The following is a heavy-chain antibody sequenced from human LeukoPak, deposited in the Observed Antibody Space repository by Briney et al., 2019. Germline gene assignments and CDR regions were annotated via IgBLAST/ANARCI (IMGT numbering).Heavy chain of an antibody. D-gene: IGHD3-22*01. CDR1: GYRFTSYW. J-gene: IGHJ4*02. CDR3: ARASEDSYGYYSDY. V-gene: IGHV5-51*01. Sequence: GESLKISCKGSGYRFTSYWIAWVRQMPGKGLEWMGIIHPDDSEARYSPSFQGQVTISADMSINTAYLQWSRLKASDTAMYCCARASEDSYGYYSDYWGQGNLVTVSS. CDR2: IHPDDSEA.